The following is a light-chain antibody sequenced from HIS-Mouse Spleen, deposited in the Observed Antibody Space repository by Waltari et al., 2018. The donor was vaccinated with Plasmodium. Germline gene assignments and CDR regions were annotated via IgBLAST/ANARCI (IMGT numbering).Light chain of an antibody. V-gene: IGKV3-11*01. J-gene: IGKJ4*01. CDR2: DAS. CDR1: QSVSSY. CDR3: QQRSNWPRVLT. Sequence: EIVLTQSPATLSLSPGERATLSCRARQSVSSYLAWYQQKPGQAPRLLIYDASTRATGIPARFSGSGSGTDFTLTISSLGPEDYAVYYCQQRSNWPRVLTFGGGTKVEIK.